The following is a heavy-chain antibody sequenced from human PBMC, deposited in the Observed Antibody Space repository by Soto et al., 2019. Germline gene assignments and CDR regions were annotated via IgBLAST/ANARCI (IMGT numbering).Heavy chain of an antibody. Sequence: GGSLRLSCAASGFTVSSNYMSWVRQAPGKGPEWVSVIYSGGSTYYADSVKGRFTISRDNSKNTLYLQMNSLRAEDTAVYYCARDQRRPQGYYYGMDVWGQGTTVTVSS. V-gene: IGHV3-53*01. J-gene: IGHJ6*02. CDR3: ARDQRRPQGYYYGMDV. CDR1: GFTVSSNY. CDR2: IYSGGST.